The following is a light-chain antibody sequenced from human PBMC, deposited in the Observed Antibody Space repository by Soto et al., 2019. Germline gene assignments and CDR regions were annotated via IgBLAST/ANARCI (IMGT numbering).Light chain of an antibody. Sequence: DIQMTQSPSSLSASVGDRVTITCRASQSISSYLNWYQQKPGKAPKLLIYAASSLQSGVPSRFSGSGSGTYFTLTISILQPEDFATYYCQQSYSTPPTFGQGTKVDIK. V-gene: IGKV1-39*01. J-gene: IGKJ1*01. CDR3: QQSYSTPPT. CDR2: AAS. CDR1: QSISSY.